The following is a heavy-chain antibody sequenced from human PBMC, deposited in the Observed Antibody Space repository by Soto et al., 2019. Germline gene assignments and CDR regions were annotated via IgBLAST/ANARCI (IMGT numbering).Heavy chain of an antibody. D-gene: IGHD2-15*01. CDR3: ARGYDIVVVVAXXDAFDI. CDR2: MNPNSGNT. CDR1: GYTFTSYD. Sequence: QVQLVQSGAEVKKPGASVKVSCKASGYTFTSYDINWVRQATGQGLEWMGWMNPNSGNTGYAQKFQGRVTMTRNTSISTAYMELSSLRSEDTAVYYCARGYDIVVVVAXXDAFDIWGXGTMVTVSS. J-gene: IGHJ3*02. V-gene: IGHV1-8*01.